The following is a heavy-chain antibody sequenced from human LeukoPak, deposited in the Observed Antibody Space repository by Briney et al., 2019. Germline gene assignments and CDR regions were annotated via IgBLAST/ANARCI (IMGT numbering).Heavy chain of an antibody. D-gene: IGHD2-2*01. V-gene: IGHV4-30-4*08. CDR3: ARVVDCSSTSGYPSYNWFDP. CDR1: GGSISSGDYY. J-gene: IGHJ5*02. Sequence: SETLSLTCTVSGGSISSGDYYWSWIRQPPGKGPEWFGYIYYSGSTYYNPSLKSRVTISVDTSKNQFSLKLSSVTAADTAVYYCARVVDCSSTSGYPSYNWFDPWGQGTLVTVSS. CDR2: IYYSGST.